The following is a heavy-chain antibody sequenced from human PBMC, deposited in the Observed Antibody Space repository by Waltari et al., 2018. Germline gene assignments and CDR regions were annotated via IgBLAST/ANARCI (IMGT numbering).Heavy chain of an antibody. CDR3: AKGYYYDSSGYPDY. D-gene: IGHD3-22*01. Sequence: QVQLVESGGGVAQPGGSLRLSCAASGFTFSSYGMHWVRQAPGKGLEWVAFIRYDGSNKYYADSVKGRFTISRDNSKNTLYLQMNSLRAEDTAVYYCAKGYYYDSSGYPDYWGQGTLVTVSS. CDR1: GFTFSSYG. V-gene: IGHV3-30*02. CDR2: IRYDGSNK. J-gene: IGHJ4*02.